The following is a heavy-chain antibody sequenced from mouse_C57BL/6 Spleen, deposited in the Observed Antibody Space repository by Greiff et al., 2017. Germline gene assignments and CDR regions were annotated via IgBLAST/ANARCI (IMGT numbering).Heavy chain of an antibody. CDR3: TWDDYDAWFAY. V-gene: IGHV1-15*01. D-gene: IGHD2-4*01. Sequence: VQLQQSGAELVRPGASVTLSCKASGYTFTDYEMHWVKQTPVHGLEWIGAIDPETGGTAYNQKFTGKAILTADKSSSTAYMELRSLTSEDSAVYYCTWDDYDAWFAYWGQGTLVTVSA. CDR2: IDPETGGT. J-gene: IGHJ3*01. CDR1: GYTFTDYE.